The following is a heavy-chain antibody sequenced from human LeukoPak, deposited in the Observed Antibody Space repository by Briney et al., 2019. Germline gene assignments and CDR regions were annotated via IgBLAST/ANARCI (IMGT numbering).Heavy chain of an antibody. CDR1: GSTFSDYY. V-gene: IGHV3-11*01. CDR3: ARDTGYSSGWSDY. D-gene: IGHD6-19*01. Sequence: GGSLRLSCAASGSTFSDYYMSWIRQAPGKGLEWVSYISSSGGTIYYADSVKGRFTISRDNAKNSLYLQMNSLRAEDTAVYYCARDTGYSSGWSDYWGQGTLVTVSS. J-gene: IGHJ4*02. CDR2: ISSSGGTI.